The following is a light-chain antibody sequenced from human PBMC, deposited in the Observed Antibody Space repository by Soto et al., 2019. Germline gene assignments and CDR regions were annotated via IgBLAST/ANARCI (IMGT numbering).Light chain of an antibody. CDR3: QQYDNLLPIT. Sequence: IQMTQSPSSLSASVGDRVTITCQASQDISKNLNWYQQKPGKAPKLLIYDASSLQTGVTSRLIGSGSATHFTFTISSLQPEDVAKYYCQQYDNLLPITFGQGTRMEIK. CDR2: DAS. V-gene: IGKV1-33*01. CDR1: QDISKN. J-gene: IGKJ5*01.